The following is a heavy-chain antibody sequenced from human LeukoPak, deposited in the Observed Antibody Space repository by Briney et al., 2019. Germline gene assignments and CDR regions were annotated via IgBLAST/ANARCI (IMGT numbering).Heavy chain of an antibody. D-gene: IGHD3-9*01. CDR3: VRIPNNAGFPNWFDP. CDR2: ITSSSGNI. Sequence: NTGGSLRLSCAASGFSFTYSTMNWVRLAPGKGLEWVSSITSSSGNIYYSDSVRGRFTVSRDNAKNSLYLQTNSLIAEDSAVYYCVRIPNNAGFPNWFDPWGQGTLVSVSS. V-gene: IGHV3-21*01. CDR1: GFSFTYST. J-gene: IGHJ5*02.